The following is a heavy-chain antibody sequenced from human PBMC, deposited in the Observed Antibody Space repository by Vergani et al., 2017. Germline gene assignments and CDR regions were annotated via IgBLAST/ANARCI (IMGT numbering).Heavy chain of an antibody. J-gene: IGHJ4*02. V-gene: IGHV5-51*01. D-gene: IGHD2-21*02. Sequence: EVQLVQSGAEVKKPGESLKISCKGSGYSFTSYWIGWVRQMPGKGLEWMGIIYPGESDTRYSPSFQGQVTISADKSISPAYLQWSSLKASDTAMYYCARLHSRTYCGGDCYSLDYWGQGTLVTVSS. CDR1: GYSFTSYW. CDR3: ARLHSRTYCGGDCYSLDY. CDR2: IYPGESDT.